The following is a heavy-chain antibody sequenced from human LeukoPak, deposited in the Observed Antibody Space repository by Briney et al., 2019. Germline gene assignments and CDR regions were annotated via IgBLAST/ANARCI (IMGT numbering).Heavy chain of an antibody. Sequence: QPGGSLRLSCAASGFTFSNYGMHWVRQAPGKGLEWVAVTWYDGSNKYYADSVKGRFTISRDNSKNTLYLQMNSLRAEDTAVYYCARGPHYDVYYFDYWGQGTLVTVSS. CDR2: TWYDGSNK. D-gene: IGHD3-3*01. CDR1: GFTFSNYG. J-gene: IGHJ4*02. V-gene: IGHV3-33*01. CDR3: ARGPHYDVYYFDY.